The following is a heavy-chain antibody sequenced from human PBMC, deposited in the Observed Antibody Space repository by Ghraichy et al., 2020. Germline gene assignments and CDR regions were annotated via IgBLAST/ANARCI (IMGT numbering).Heavy chain of an antibody. CDR2: IVVGSGNT. CDR3: AAVDTAMVKHGSNYYYYGMDV. J-gene: IGHJ6*02. Sequence: SVKVSCKASGFTFTSSAVQWVRQARGQRLEWIGWIVVGSGNTNYAQKFQERVTITRDMSTSTAYMELSSLRSEDTAVYYCAAVDTAMVKHGSNYYYYGMDVWGQGTTVTVSS. D-gene: IGHD5-18*01. V-gene: IGHV1-58*01. CDR1: GFTFTSSA.